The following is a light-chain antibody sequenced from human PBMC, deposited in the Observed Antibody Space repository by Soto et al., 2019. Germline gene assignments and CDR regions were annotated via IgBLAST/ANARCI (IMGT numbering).Light chain of an antibody. CDR3: QQYNSYSPWT. CDR1: QSISSW. V-gene: IGKV1-5*01. J-gene: IGKJ1*01. CDR2: DAS. Sequence: DIPMTQSPSTLSASVGDRVTITCRASQSISSWLAWYQQNPGKAPKLLIYDASSLESGVPSRFSGSGSGTEFTFTISSLQPDDFATYYCQQYNSYSPWTFGQGTKVEI.